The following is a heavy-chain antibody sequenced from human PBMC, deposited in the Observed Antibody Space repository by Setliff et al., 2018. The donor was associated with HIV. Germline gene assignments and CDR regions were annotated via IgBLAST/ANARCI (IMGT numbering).Heavy chain of an antibody. CDR1: GGTFSTYG. J-gene: IGHJ3*01. Sequence: SVKVSCKATGGTFSTYGFNWVRQAPGQGLEWMGGIIPILGAPIYAQKFQGRVTVSADESGSTGYMELSSLKSEDTAVYYCARDHLVGPNDAFDLWGPGTTVTVSS. CDR3: ARDHLVGPNDAFDL. CDR2: IIPILGAP. V-gene: IGHV1-69*13. D-gene: IGHD1-26*01.